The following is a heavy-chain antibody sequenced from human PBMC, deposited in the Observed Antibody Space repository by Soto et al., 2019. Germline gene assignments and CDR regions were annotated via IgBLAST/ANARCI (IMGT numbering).Heavy chain of an antibody. J-gene: IGHJ4*02. CDR1: GGSFSGYY. CDR2: INHSGST. D-gene: IGHD5-18*01. Sequence: AETLSLTCAVYGGSFSGYYWSWIRQPPGKGLEWIGEINHSGSTNYNPSLKSRVTISVDTSKNQFSLKLSSVTAADTAVYYCARFSSYGYGYWGQGTLVTVSS. CDR3: ARFSSYGYGY. V-gene: IGHV4-34*01.